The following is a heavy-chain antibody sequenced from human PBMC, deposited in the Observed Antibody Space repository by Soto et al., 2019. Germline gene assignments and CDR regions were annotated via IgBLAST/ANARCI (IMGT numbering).Heavy chain of an antibody. CDR2: IYYSGST. V-gene: IGHV4-30-4*01. CDR3: ARAVGYYYDRSGYKWYFDL. CDR1: GGSISSGDYY. D-gene: IGHD3-22*01. Sequence: QVQLQESGPGLVKPSQTLSLTCTVSGGSISSGDYYWSWIRQPPGKGLEWIGYIYYSGSTYYNPSLKSRVTIPVDTSKNQFSLNRSYVTAPDTAVYYCARAVGYYYDRSGYKWYFDLWGRGTLVTVSS. J-gene: IGHJ2*01.